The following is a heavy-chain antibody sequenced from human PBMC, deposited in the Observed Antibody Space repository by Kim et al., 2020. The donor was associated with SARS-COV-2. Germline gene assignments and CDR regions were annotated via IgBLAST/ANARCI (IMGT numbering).Heavy chain of an antibody. CDR3: AKSYNWNYGHFDS. V-gene: IGHV3-30*02. Sequence: YYTDSVKGRFTISRDNSKNTLYLQMNSLRVEDTALYYCAKSYNWNYGHFDSWGQGTLVTVSS. D-gene: IGHD1-7*01. J-gene: IGHJ4*02.